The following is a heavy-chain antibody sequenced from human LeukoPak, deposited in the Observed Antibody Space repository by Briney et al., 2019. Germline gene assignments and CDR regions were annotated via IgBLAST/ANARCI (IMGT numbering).Heavy chain of an antibody. J-gene: IGHJ4*02. CDR1: GGSISSYY. Sequence: SETLSLTCTVSGGSISSYYWSWIRQPAGKGLEWIGSIYYSGNTYYNASLKSQVSISIDTSKNQFSLRLTSVTAADTAVYYCARQTGSGLFILPGGQGTLVTVSS. CDR2: IYYSGNT. V-gene: IGHV4-59*05. D-gene: IGHD3/OR15-3a*01. CDR3: ARQTGSGLFILP.